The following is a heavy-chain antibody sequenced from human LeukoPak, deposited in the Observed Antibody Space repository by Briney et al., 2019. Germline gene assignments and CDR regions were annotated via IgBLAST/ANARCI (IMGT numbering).Heavy chain of an antibody. CDR1: GGSISSYY. CDR2: IYYSGST. CDR3: ARYSSGWYEGIDY. Sequence: SETLSLTCTVSGGSISSYYWSWIRQPPGKGLEWIGYIYYSGSTNYNPSLKSRVTISVDTSKNQFSLKLSSVTAADTAVYYCARYSSGWYEGIDYWGQGTLVTVSS. J-gene: IGHJ4*02. D-gene: IGHD6-19*01. V-gene: IGHV4-59*01.